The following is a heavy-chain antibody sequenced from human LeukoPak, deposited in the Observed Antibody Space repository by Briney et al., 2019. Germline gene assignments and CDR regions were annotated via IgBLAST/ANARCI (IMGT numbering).Heavy chain of an antibody. Sequence: SETLSLTCTVSGGSISSHYWIWIRQSPGKGLEWIGYVDYSGSTNYNPSLKSRVTISVDTSKNQFSLRLSSVTAADTAMYYCARVWGATSSYYYYMDVWGKGTTVTVSS. CDR3: ARVWGATSSYYYYMDV. D-gene: IGHD3-16*01. CDR2: VDYSGST. CDR1: GGSISSHY. V-gene: IGHV4-59*11. J-gene: IGHJ6*03.